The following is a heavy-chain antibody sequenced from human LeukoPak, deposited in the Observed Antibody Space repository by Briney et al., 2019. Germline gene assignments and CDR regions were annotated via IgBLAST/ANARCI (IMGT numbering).Heavy chain of an antibody. Sequence: SETLSLTCTVSGGSISSYYWSWIRQPPGKGLEWIGYIYYSGSTNYNPSLKSRVAISVDKSKNQFSLKLSSVTAADTAVYYCARGPSDSSSSGVDYWGQGTLVTVSS. CDR2: IYYSGST. CDR1: GGSISSYY. J-gene: IGHJ4*02. V-gene: IGHV4-59*12. CDR3: ARGPSDSSSSGVDY. D-gene: IGHD6-6*01.